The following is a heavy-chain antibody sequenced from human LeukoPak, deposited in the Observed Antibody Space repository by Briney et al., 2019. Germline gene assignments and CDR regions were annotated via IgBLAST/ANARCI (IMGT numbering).Heavy chain of an antibody. V-gene: IGHV1-2*02. CDR3: ARQITGYFDS. J-gene: IGHJ4*02. D-gene: IGHD3-9*01. CDR2: INPNNSDI. Sequence: ASVKVSCKASGYTFANHGINWVRQAPGQGLEWMGWINPNNSDINYAQKFQGRVTMTRDTSISTAYMELSRLTSDDTAVYYCARQITGYFDSWGQGTLVTVSS. CDR1: GYTFANHG.